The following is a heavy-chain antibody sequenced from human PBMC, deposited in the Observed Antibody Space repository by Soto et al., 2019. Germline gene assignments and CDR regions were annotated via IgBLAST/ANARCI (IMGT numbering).Heavy chain of an antibody. J-gene: IGHJ4*02. V-gene: IGHV3-30-3*01. D-gene: IGHD4-17*01. CDR1: GFTFSSYA. Sequence: GGLLRLSCAASGFTFSSYAMHWVRQPPGQGLEWVAVISYDGSNKYYADAVKGRFTISRDNSKKTLYLQMNSLRAEDTAVYYCRSYVTTNDYWGQGTLVTVSS. CDR3: RSYVTTNDY. CDR2: ISYDGSNK.